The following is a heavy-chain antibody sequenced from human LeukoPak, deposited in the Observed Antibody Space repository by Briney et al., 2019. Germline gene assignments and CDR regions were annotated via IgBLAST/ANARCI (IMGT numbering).Heavy chain of an antibody. CDR3: PRARPGYSGYHSRFYYYSNV. CDR2: INHSGST. CDR1: GGSFSGYY. Sequence: SETLSLTCAVYGGSFSGYYWSWIRQPPGKGLEWIGEINHSGSTNYNPSLKSRVTISVDTSKNQFSLKLSSVTAAEPAVYYCPRARPGYSGYHSRFYYYSNVWGKGSTVTVSS. J-gene: IGHJ6*03. V-gene: IGHV4-34*01. D-gene: IGHD5-12*01.